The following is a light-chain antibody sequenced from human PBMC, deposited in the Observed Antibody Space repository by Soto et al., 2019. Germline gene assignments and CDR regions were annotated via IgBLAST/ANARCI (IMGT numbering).Light chain of an antibody. V-gene: IGLV2-14*01. Sequence: QSVLTQPASVSGSPGQSITISCTGSSSDVGTYNYVSWYQQHPGKAPKLMIYGVTNRPSGVSNRFSGSKSDNTASLTISGLQAEDEADYYCSSYAGSSNVFGTGTKVTVL. CDR3: SSYAGSSNV. CDR1: SSDVGTYNY. CDR2: GVT. J-gene: IGLJ1*01.